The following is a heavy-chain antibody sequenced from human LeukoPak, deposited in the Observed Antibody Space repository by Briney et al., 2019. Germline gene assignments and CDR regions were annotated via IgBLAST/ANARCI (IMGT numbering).Heavy chain of an antibody. D-gene: IGHD5-18*01. CDR1: GDSISSYY. CDR2: IYYSGST. Sequence: SETLSLTCTVSGDSISSYYWSWIRQPPGKGLEWIGYIYYSGSTNYNPSLKSRVTISVDTSKNQFSLKLSSVTAADTALYYCARENGYRYDYWGQGTLVTVSS. J-gene: IGHJ4*02. CDR3: ARENGYRYDY. V-gene: IGHV4-59*01.